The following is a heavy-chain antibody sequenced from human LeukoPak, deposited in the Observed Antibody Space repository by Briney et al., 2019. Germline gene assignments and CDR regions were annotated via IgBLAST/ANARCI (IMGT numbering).Heavy chain of an antibody. Sequence: YTFTXYYMHWVRQAPGQGLEWMGWINPNSGGTNYAQKFQSRVTMTRGTSISTAYMELSRLRSDDTAVYYCEXGGXVTYXYDSSGYASSDYWGQGTLVTVSS. CDR1: YTFTXYY. J-gene: IGHJ4*02. D-gene: IGHD3-22*01. CDR2: INPNSGGT. V-gene: IGHV1-2*02. CDR3: EXGGXVTYXYDSSGYASSDY.